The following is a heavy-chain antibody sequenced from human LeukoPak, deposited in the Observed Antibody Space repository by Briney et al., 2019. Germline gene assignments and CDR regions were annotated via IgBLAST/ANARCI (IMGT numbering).Heavy chain of an antibody. Sequence: GESLKISCKGSGYSFTSYWIDWVRQMPGKGLEWMEIIFPGDSDTTYSPSFQGQVTISADKSISTAYLQWSSLKASDTAMYYCARQESSSSYGYWGQGTLVTVSS. CDR2: IFPGDSDT. V-gene: IGHV5-51*01. CDR1: GYSFTSYW. D-gene: IGHD6-13*01. J-gene: IGHJ4*02. CDR3: ARQESSSSYGY.